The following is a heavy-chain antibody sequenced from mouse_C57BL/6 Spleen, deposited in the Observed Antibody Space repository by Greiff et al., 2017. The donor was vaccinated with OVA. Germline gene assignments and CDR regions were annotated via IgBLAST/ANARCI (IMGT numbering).Heavy chain of an antibody. CDR2: IDPAYGTT. J-gene: IGHJ4*01. CDR3: ARSYDAAYDMDY. CDR1: GYSFTDYY. Sequence: EVQLQQSGPELVKPGASVKLSCKASGYSFTDYYMNWVKQRNGKGLEWIGEIDPAYGTTSYNQKFKGKATLTVDPSSSTAYMQLNSLTSEDSAVYYCARSYDAAYDMDYWGQGTTLTVSS. V-gene: IGHV1-39*01. D-gene: IGHD2-12*01.